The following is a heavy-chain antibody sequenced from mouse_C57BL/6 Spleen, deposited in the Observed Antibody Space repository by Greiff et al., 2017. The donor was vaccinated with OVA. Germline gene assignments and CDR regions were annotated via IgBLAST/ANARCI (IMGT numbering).Heavy chain of an antibody. D-gene: IGHD4-1*01. V-gene: IGHV5-4*01. CDR2: ISDGGSYT. CDR1: GFTFSSYA. J-gene: IGHJ2*01. Sequence: EVQVVESGGGLVKPGGSLKLSCAASGFTFSSYAMSWVRQTPEKRLEWVATISDGGSYTYYPDNVKGRFTISRDNAKNNLYLQMSHLKSEDTAMYYCARDELGRDYFDYWGQGTTLTVSS. CDR3: ARDELGRDYFDY.